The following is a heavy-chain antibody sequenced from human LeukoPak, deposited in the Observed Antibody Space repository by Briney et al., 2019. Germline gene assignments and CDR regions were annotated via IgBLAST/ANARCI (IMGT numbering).Heavy chain of an antibody. CDR1: GGSIYSSNSY. CDR3: ARSLATHYYYGMDV. Sequence: SETLSLTCTVSGGSIYSSNSYWAWIRQPPGKGLEWIGSIFYGGSTFYNPSLKRRVTISVDTSKNQFSLKLSSVTAADTAVYYCARSLATHYYYGMDVWGQGTTVTVFS. D-gene: IGHD2-15*01. V-gene: IGHV4-39*07. J-gene: IGHJ6*02. CDR2: IFYGGST.